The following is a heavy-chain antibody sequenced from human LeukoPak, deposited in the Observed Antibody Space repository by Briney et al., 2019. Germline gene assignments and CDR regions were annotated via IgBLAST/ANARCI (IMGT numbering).Heavy chain of an antibody. D-gene: IGHD5-18*01. CDR1: GYSFTSYW. CDR3: ASGYRHYYYGMDI. V-gene: IGHV5-51*01. CDR2: IYPGDSDT. J-gene: IGHJ6*02. Sequence: KAGESLKISCKGSGYSFTSYWIGWARQMPGKGLEWMGIIYPGDSDTRYSPSFQGQVTISVDKSISTAYLQWSSLKASDTAMYYCASGYRHYYYGMDIWGQGTTVTVSS.